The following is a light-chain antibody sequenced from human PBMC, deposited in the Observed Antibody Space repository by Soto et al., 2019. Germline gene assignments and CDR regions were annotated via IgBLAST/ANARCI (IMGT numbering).Light chain of an antibody. CDR2: XAS. J-gene: IGKJ4*01. V-gene: IGKV3-15*01. CDR3: QQYNTWPLT. Sequence: TQSPATLSVSPGESATLSCRASQGVXSNLDWYERKPGQAPRLLIYXASTRATGITARFSVSGSGTEFTPTISSLQSEDCAVYYCQQYNTWPLTFGGGTKV. CDR1: QGVXSN.